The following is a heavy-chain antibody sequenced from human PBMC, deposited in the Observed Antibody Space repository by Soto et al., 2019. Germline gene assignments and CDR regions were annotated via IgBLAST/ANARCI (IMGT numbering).Heavy chain of an antibody. Sequence: QVQLVQSGAEVKKPGSSAKVSCKASGGTFSSYAISWVRQAPGQGLEWMGGIIPIFGTANYAQKFQGRVTITADESTSTAYMELSSLRSEDTAVYYCARGVAVAGLYYYYGMDVWGQGTTVTVSS. CDR2: IIPIFGTA. CDR3: ARGVAVAGLYYYYGMDV. D-gene: IGHD6-19*01. V-gene: IGHV1-69*01. CDR1: GGTFSSYA. J-gene: IGHJ6*02.